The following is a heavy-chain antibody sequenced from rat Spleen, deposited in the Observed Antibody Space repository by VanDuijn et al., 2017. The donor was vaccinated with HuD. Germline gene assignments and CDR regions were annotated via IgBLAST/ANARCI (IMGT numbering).Heavy chain of an antibody. CDR3: ASLYDGVAY. V-gene: IGHV5-29*01. CDR2: ISYDGSST. Sequence: EVQLVESGGGLVQPGRSLKLSCAASGFTFSNYGMAWVRQAPTKGLEWVATISYDGSSTYYRDSVKGRFTISRDNAKSTLYLQMDSLRSEDTATYYCASLYDGVAYWGQGTLVTVSS. J-gene: IGHJ3*01. CDR1: GFTFSNYG. D-gene: IGHD1-12*02.